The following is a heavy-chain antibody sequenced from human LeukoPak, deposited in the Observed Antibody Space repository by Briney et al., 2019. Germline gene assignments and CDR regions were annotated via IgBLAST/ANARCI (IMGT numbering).Heavy chain of an antibody. CDR1: GFTFSSYG. V-gene: IGHV3-30*03. CDR3: ARDKRYQLLPIYGMDV. Sequence: GGSLRLSCAASGFTFSSYGVHWVRQAPDKGLEWVAVISYDGGNKYYADSVKGRFTVSRDNSKNTLYLQMNSLGAEDTALYFCARDKRYQLLPIYGMDVWGQGTTVTVSS. D-gene: IGHD2-2*01. CDR2: ISYDGGNK. J-gene: IGHJ6*02.